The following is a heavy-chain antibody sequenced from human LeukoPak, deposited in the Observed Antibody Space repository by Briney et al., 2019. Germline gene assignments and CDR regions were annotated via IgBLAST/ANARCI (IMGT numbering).Heavy chain of an antibody. Sequence: GGSLRLSCAASGFTFSSYSMNWVRQAPGKGLEWVSFISTSSSYIYYADSLKGRFTISRDNAKNTLYLQMNSLRAEDTAVYYCARDWFHAIDYWGQGTLVT. CDR3: ARDWFHAIDY. D-gene: IGHD2/OR15-2a*01. CDR2: ISTSSSYI. CDR1: GFTFSSYS. J-gene: IGHJ4*02. V-gene: IGHV3-21*06.